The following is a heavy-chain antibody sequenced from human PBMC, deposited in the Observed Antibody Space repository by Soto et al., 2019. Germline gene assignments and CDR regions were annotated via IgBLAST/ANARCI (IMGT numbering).Heavy chain of an antibody. CDR3: ARSTYYDILSGSYYYYAMDV. CDR2: IYSEGTP. CDR1: GFTVGSNY. V-gene: IGHV3-53*01. J-gene: IGHJ6*02. D-gene: IGHD3-9*01. Sequence: VGSLRLSCAASGFTVGSNYMSWVRQAPGKGLEWVSVIYSEGTPYYADSVKGRFTISRENSNNTLYLHMNNLRAGDAAVYYCARSTYYDILSGSYYYYAMDVWGQGTTVTVSS.